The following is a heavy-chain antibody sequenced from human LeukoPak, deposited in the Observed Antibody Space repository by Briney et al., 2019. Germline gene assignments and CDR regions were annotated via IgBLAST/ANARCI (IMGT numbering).Heavy chain of an antibody. V-gene: IGHV4-4*07. CDR2: IYTSGST. J-gene: IGHJ3*02. CDR3: ALALAYCSSTSCLLRWDI. Sequence: SETLSLTCTVSGGSISSYYWSWIRQPAGKGLEWIGRIYTSGSTNYNPSLKSRVTMSVDTSKNQFSLKLSSVTAADTAVYYCALALAYCSSTSCLLRWDIWGQGTMVTVSS. D-gene: IGHD2-2*01. CDR1: GGSISSYY.